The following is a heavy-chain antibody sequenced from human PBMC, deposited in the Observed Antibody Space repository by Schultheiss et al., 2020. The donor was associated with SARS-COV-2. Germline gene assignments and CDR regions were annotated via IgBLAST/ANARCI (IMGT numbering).Heavy chain of an antibody. V-gene: IGHV4-34*01. CDR3: AREELSSVARIYGMDV. Sequence: SETLSLTCAVYGGSFSGYYWSWIRQPPGKGLEWIGEINHSGSTNYNPSLKSRVTISVDTSKNQFSLKLSSVTAADTAVYYCAREELSSVARIYGMDVWGQGTTVTVSS. D-gene: IGHD1-26*01. J-gene: IGHJ6*02. CDR1: GGSFSGYY. CDR2: INHSGST.